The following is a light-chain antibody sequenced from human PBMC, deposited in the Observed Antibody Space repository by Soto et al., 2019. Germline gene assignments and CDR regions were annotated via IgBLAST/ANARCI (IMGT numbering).Light chain of an antibody. CDR1: QSVSSEK. J-gene: IGKJ4*01. Sequence: EIVMTQSPVTLSVSPGERASLSCGASQSVSSEKLAWYQQKPGQAPRLVIFGASGRATGIPERFSGSGSGTDFSLTISRLEPEDSAVYYCQQYGSSLLTFGGGTKVDIK. CDR3: QQYGSSLLT. CDR2: GAS. V-gene: IGKV3-20*01.